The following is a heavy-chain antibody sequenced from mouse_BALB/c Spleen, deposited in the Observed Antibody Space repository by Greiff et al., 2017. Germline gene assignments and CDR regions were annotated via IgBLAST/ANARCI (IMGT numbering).Heavy chain of an antibody. CDR1: GFTFSSYA. CDR3: ARNYYGSNYFDY. CDR2: ISSGGST. J-gene: IGHJ2*01. V-gene: IGHV5-6-5*01. Sequence: EVKLMESGGGLVKPGGSLKLSCAASGFTFSSYAMSWVRQTPEKRLEWVASISSGGSTYYPDSVKGRFTISRDNARNILYLQMSSLRSEDTAMYYCARNYYGSNYFDYWGQGTTLTVSS. D-gene: IGHD1-1*01.